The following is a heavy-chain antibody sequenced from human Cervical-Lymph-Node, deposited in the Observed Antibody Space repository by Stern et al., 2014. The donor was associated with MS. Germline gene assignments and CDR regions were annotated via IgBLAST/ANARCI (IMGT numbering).Heavy chain of an antibody. CDR3: ARKGAIVPAAIENWFDS. CDR2: IYHSGSN. V-gene: IGHV4-31*03. J-gene: IGHJ5*01. Sequence: LQLQESGPGLVKPSQTLSLTCTVSGGSISSGGYFWSWIRQHPGKGLEWLGYIYHSGSNYYNPSLKSRVTISVDTSKNQFSLNLTAVTAADTAVYYCARKGAIVPAAIENWFDSWGQGTLVTVSS. D-gene: IGHD2-2*01. CDR1: GGSISSGGYF.